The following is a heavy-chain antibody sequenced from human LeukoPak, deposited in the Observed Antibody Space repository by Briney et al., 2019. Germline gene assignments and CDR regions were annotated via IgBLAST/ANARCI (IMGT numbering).Heavy chain of an antibody. CDR1: GGSISSGGYY. V-gene: IGHV4-31*03. J-gene: IGHJ4*02. CDR3: ARTDDSGYYSGY. Sequence: SETLSLTCTVSGGSISSGGYYWSWIRQHPGKGLEWIGFIYYSGSTYYNPSLKSRLTISVDTSKNQFSVELSSVTAADTAVYYCARTDDSGYYSGYWGQGTLVTVSS. D-gene: IGHD3-22*01. CDR2: IYYSGST.